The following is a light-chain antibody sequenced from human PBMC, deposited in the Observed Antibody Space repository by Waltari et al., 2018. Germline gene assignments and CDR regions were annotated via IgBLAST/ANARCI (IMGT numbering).Light chain of an antibody. CDR2: DAS. J-gene: IGKJ4*01. CDR1: QDISND. Sequence: DIQMTQSPSSLSASVGDRVTLTCQASQDISNDLNWYQQKPGKAPKLLIYDASNLETGVPSRFSGSGSGTDFTFTISSLQPEDIGTYYCQQYDNLPLTFGGGTKVEIK. V-gene: IGKV1-33*01. CDR3: QQYDNLPLT.